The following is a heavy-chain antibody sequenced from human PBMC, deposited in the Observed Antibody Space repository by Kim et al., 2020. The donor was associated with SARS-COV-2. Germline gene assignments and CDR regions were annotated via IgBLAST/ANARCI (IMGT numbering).Heavy chain of an antibody. CDR3: ARDGSLGSGTYDGFDL. Sequence: SETLSLTCTVSGYSISSAYYWAWVRQPPGKVLELIGSIRHSGSTYYNPSLKSRVTVSMDTSRNQFSLKLTSVTAADTAVYYCARDGSLGSGTYDGFDLWGQGTMVTVSS. V-gene: IGHV4-38-2*02. CDR2: IRHSGST. J-gene: IGHJ3*01. CDR1: GYSISSAYY. D-gene: IGHD3-10*01.